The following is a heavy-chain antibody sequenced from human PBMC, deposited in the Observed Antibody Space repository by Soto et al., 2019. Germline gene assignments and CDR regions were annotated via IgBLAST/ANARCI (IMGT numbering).Heavy chain of an antibody. D-gene: IGHD6-6*01. Sequence: EVQLVESGGVVVQPGGSLRLSCAASGFTFDDYTMHWVRRAPGKGLEWVSLISWDGGSTYYADSVKGRFTISRDNSKNYLYLQMNSLRTEDTALYYCAKDPSSSPYTCYFDYWGQGTLVTVSS. CDR1: GFTFDDYT. CDR3: AKDPSSSPYTCYFDY. J-gene: IGHJ4*02. V-gene: IGHV3-43*01. CDR2: ISWDGGST.